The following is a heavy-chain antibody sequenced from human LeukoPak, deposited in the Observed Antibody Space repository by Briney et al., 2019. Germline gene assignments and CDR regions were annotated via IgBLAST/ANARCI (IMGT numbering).Heavy chain of an antibody. CDR2: INPNSGGT. CDR3: ARALRGMVRGAPYYFDY. J-gene: IGHJ4*02. CDR1: GYTFTGYY. V-gene: IGHV1-2*02. Sequence: ASVKVSCKASGYTFTGYYMHWVRQAPGQGLEWMGWINPNSGGTNYAQKFQGRVTMTRDTSISTAYMELSRLRSDDTAVYYCARALRGMVRGAPYYFDYWGQGTLVTVSS. D-gene: IGHD3-10*01.